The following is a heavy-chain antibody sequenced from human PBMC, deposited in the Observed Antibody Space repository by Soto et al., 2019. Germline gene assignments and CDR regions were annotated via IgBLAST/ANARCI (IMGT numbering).Heavy chain of an antibody. CDR1: GGSISEKY. J-gene: IGHJ5*02. CDR2: IFANGHT. V-gene: IGHV4-4*07. Sequence: PSETLSLTCIVSGGSISEKYWNWVRQPPGKGLEWIGLIFANGHTDYNPSLKSRVTMSVAASKNQFSLRLTSITAADTAVYYCVASLAASGLNWLDPWGRGTLVTVSS. CDR3: VASLAASGLNWLDP.